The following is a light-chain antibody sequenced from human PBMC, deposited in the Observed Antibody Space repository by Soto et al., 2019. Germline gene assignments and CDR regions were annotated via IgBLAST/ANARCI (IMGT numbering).Light chain of an antibody. CDR1: QSLLHSNGYNY. CDR2: LGS. J-gene: IGKJ1*01. CDR3: MQALQTPWT. V-gene: IGKV2-28*01. Sequence: DIVMTQSPLSLPVTPGEPASISCRSSQSLLHSNGYNYLDWYLQKPGQSPQXLIYLGSNRASGVPDRFSGSGSGTDFTLKISRVEAEDVGVYDCMQALQTPWTFGQGTKVDI.